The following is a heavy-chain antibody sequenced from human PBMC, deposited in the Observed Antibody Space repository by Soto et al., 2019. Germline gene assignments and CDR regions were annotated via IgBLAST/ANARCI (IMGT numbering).Heavy chain of an antibody. Sequence: EMQLLESGGGLVQPGGTLRLFCAASGFNFTNYALPWVRQKPGKGLEWVSTITPTGATFYGDTVKGRFTISRDHSRSTVFLQMNSLRAEDTAMYYCARTDKLISQSSGCANRFDYGGQGTRVTVSS. D-gene: IGHD3-22*01. CDR1: GFNFTNYA. CDR2: ITPTGAT. CDR3: ARTDKLISQSSGCANRFDY. V-gene: IGHV3-23*01. J-gene: IGHJ4*02.